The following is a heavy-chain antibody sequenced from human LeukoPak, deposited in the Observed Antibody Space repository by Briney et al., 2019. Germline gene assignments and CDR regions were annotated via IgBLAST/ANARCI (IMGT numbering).Heavy chain of an antibody. CDR3: ARGVEPLAANTLAY. J-gene: IGHJ4*02. CDR1: GFTFSSYA. D-gene: IGHD1-14*01. V-gene: IGHV3-23*05. Sequence: GGSLRLSCAASGFTFSSYAMTWVRQAPGKGLEWVSVLYSNGNTKYADSVQGRFTISRDNSKNTLYLEMNSLSPDDTAVYYCARGVEPLAANTLAYWGQGTLVTVSS. CDR2: LYSNGNT.